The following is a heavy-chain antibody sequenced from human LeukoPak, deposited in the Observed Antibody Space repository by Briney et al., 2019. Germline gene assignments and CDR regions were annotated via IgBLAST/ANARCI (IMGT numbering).Heavy chain of an antibody. J-gene: IGHJ3*02. D-gene: IGHD1-26*01. CDR3: ARDGGSYDAFDI. Sequence: GGSLRLSCAASGFTFSSYSMNWVRQAPGKGLEWVSSISSSSSYIYYADSVKGRFTISRDNAKNSLYLQMNSLRAEDTAVYYCARDGGSYDAFDIWGQGTMVTVSS. V-gene: IGHV3-21*01. CDR2: ISSSSSYI. CDR1: GFTFSSYS.